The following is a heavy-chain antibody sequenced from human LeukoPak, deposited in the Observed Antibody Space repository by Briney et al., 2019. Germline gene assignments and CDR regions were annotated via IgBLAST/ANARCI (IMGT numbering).Heavy chain of an antibody. Sequence: PGGSLRLSCAASEFTFSTYWMSWVRQAPGKGLEWVADIKQDGSEKYYVDSVKGRFTISRQNAKNSLFLQMNSLRAEDTAVYYCAKDIHTAAHWGQGTLVTVSS. CDR2: IKQDGSEK. D-gene: IGHD6-25*01. V-gene: IGHV3-7*03. J-gene: IGHJ4*02. CDR3: AKDIHTAAH. CDR1: EFTFSTYW.